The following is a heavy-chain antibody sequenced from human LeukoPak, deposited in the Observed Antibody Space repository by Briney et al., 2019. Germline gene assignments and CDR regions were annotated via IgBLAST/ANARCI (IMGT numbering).Heavy chain of an antibody. V-gene: IGHV4-39*07. Sequence: SETLSLTCTVSGGSISSSSYYWGWIRQPPGKGLEWIGSIYYSESTNYNPSLKSRVTISVDKSKNQFSLKLSSVTAADTAVYYCASLYCSSTGCYSNWGQGTLVTVSS. CDR3: ASLYCSSTGCYSN. D-gene: IGHD2-2*01. CDR1: GGSISSSSYY. CDR2: IYYSEST. J-gene: IGHJ4*02.